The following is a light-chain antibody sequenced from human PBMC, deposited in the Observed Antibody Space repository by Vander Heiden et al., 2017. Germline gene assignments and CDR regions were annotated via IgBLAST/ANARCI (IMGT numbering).Light chain of an antibody. CDR1: PGISRY. J-gene: IGKJ3*01. CDR3: QQCNSTLFT. V-gene: IGKV1-39*01. CDR2: AAS. Sequence: DIQMTQSPSSLSASVGDRVTITCRASPGISRYLDWYQQKPGKAPKLLIYAASSLQSGVPSRFSGSGSGTDFTLTISSLQPEDFATYYCQQCNSTLFTFGAGTKVDIK.